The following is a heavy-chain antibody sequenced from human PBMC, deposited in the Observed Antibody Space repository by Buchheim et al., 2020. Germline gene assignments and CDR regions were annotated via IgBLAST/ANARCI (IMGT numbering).Heavy chain of an antibody. CDR1: GGSISSSSYY. CDR3: ARLTPYYDILAGYYNFNYFDY. CDR2: IYYSGST. J-gene: IGHJ4*02. V-gene: IGHV4-39*07. Sequence: QLQLQGSGPGLVKPSETLSLTCTVSGGSISSSSYYWAWIRQPPGKGREWIGSIYYSGSTYYNASLKSRVTILVDTSKNQFSLRLSSVTAADTAVYYCARLTPYYDILAGYYNFNYFDYWGQGTL. D-gene: IGHD3-9*01.